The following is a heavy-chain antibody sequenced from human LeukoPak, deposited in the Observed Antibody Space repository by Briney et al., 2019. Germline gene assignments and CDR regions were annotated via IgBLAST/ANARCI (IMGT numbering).Heavy chain of an antibody. J-gene: IGHJ4*02. CDR3: ATDSPETAAFDY. V-gene: IGHV3-48*04. Sequence: PGGSLRLSCTASGFSFSTYSMNWVRQAPGKGLEWVSYIVGSSRNIYYADSVKGRFTIPRDNAKNSLYLQMDSLRAEDTAVYHCATDSPETAAFDYWGQGTLVTVSS. CDR1: GFSFSTYS. CDR2: IVGSSRNI. D-gene: IGHD1-1*01.